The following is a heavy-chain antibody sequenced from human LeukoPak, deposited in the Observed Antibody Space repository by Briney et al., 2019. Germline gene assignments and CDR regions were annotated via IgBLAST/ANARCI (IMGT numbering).Heavy chain of an antibody. CDR2: ISTSGGST. CDR1: GFTFSSHA. V-gene: IGHV3-23*01. Sequence: GGSLRLSWAAAGFTFSSHAMSWVSQAPGKGLEWVSAISTSGGSTYYADSVKGRFTISRDNSKNTLYLQMNSLRAEDTAVYYCAKEPYSGSQLLDYWGQGTLVTVSS. D-gene: IGHD1-26*01. CDR3: AKEPYSGSQLLDY. J-gene: IGHJ4*02.